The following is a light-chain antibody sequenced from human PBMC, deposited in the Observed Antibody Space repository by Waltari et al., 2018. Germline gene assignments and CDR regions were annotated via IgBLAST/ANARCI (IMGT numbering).Light chain of an antibody. CDR3: QQDGSSPLFT. J-gene: IGKJ3*01. CDR1: QSVASTY. Sequence: EVVLTQSPGTLSLSPGERATLSCRASQSVASTYLAWYQQKPGQAPRLLIYAASSRATGIPERFSGSATGTDFTLTINRLEPEDSAVYFCQQDGSSPLFTFGPGTKVDI. V-gene: IGKV3-20*01. CDR2: AAS.